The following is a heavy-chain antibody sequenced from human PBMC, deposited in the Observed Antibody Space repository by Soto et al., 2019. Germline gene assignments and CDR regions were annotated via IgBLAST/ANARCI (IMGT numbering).Heavy chain of an antibody. CDR3: AAPRSNYMNYFDY. CDR1: GGTFSSYA. D-gene: IGHD4-4*01. CDR2: IIPIFGTA. V-gene: IGHV1-69*01. J-gene: IGHJ4*02. Sequence: QVQLVQSGAEVKKPGSSVQVSCKASGGTFSSYAISWVRQAPGQGLEWMGGIIPIFGTANYAQKFQGRVTSTADESTSTAYMELSSLRSEDTAVYYCAAPRSNYMNYFDYWGQGTLVTVSS.